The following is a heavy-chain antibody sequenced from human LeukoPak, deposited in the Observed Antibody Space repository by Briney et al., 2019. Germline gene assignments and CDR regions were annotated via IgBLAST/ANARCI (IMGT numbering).Heavy chain of an antibody. CDR1: GGSFSGYY. V-gene: IGHV4-34*01. CDR3: ARVESYLFDY. D-gene: IGHD1-1*01. CDR2: INHSGST. Sequence: SETLSLTCAVYGGSFSGYYWSWIRQPPGKGLEWIGEINHSGSTNYNPSLKSRVTISVDTSKKQFSLKLSSVTAADTAVYYCARVESYLFDYWGQGTLVTVSS. J-gene: IGHJ4*02.